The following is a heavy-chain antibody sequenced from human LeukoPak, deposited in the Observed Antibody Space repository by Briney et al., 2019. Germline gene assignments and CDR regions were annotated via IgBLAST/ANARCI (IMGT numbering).Heavy chain of an antibody. CDR1: GFTVSSNY. Sequence: GGSLRLSCAASGFTVSSNYMSWVRQAPGKGLEWVSVIYSGGSTYYADSVKGRFTISRDNSKNTLYLQMNSLRAEDTAVYYCARVAYSSSWYTVGDYFDYWGQGTLVTVSS. CDR3: ARVAYSSSWYTVGDYFDY. CDR2: IYSGGST. D-gene: IGHD6-13*01. V-gene: IGHV3-53*01. J-gene: IGHJ4*02.